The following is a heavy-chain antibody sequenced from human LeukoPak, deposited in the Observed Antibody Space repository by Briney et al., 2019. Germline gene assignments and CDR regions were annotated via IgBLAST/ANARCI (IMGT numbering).Heavy chain of an antibody. J-gene: IGHJ6*02. Sequence: ASVKVSCKASGYTFTSYCMHWVRQAPGQGLEWMGIINPSGGSTSYAQKFQGRVTMTRDTSTSTVYMELSSLRSEDTAVYYCARDTDPLGYCSGGSCYYYGMDVWGQGTTVTVSS. D-gene: IGHD2-15*01. CDR3: ARDTDPLGYCSGGSCYYYGMDV. CDR2: INPSGGST. CDR1: GYTFTSYC. V-gene: IGHV1-46*01.